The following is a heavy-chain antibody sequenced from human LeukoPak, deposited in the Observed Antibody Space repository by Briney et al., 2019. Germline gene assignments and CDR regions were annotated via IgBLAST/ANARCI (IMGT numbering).Heavy chain of an antibody. CDR1: GGSLRSYY. CDR2: IYFSGIT. V-gene: IGHV4-4*07. J-gene: IGHJ4*02. CDR3: ARTSASGATFFDY. Sequence: SETLSLTCTVSGGSLRSYYWSWTRQPAGKGLEWIGRIYFSGITHYIPSLESRVTMSVDTSKNQFSLKLTSVTAADTAVYYCARTSASGATFFDYWGQGTLVTVSS. D-gene: IGHD1-26*01.